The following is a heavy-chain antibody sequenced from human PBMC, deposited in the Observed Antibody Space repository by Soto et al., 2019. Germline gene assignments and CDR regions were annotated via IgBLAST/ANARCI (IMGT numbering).Heavy chain of an antibody. D-gene: IGHD5-12*01. Sequence: GGSLRLSCAASGFTFSNYWMSWVRQAPGKGLEWVAVISYDGSNKYYADSVKGRFTISRDNSKNTLYLQMNSLRAEDTAVYYCAKVGGDGYNIPSYFDYWGQGTLVTVSS. V-gene: IGHV3-30*18. CDR1: GFTFSNYW. CDR2: ISYDGSNK. J-gene: IGHJ4*02. CDR3: AKVGGDGYNIPSYFDY.